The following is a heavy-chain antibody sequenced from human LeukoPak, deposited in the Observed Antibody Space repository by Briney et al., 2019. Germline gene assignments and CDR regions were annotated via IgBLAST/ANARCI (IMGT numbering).Heavy chain of an antibody. CDR3: ARLESDNYYYGMDV. CDR2: IYYSGST. Sequence: WEPLTLPCTVSGGPISSYYWSWIRQPPGKGLEWVGYIYYSGSTNYNPYLKSRVTIFADTFKKQSSLKLRSVTAANTAVYYCARLESDNYYYGMDVWGQGTTVTASS. CDR1: GGPISSYY. V-gene: IGHV4-59*08. J-gene: IGHJ6*02.